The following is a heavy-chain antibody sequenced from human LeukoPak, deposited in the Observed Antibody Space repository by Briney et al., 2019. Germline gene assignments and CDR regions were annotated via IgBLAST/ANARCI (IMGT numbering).Heavy chain of an antibody. CDR3: ARLRWNDEVDY. V-gene: IGHV1-69*13. CDR2: IIPIFGTA. Sequence: VASVNVSCKASGGTFSRYGISWVRQAPGQGLEWMGGIIPIFGTANYAQKFQGRVTITADESTSTAYMELSSLRSEDTAVYYCARLRWNDEVDYWGQGTLVTVSS. D-gene: IGHD1-1*01. J-gene: IGHJ4*02. CDR1: GGTFSRYG.